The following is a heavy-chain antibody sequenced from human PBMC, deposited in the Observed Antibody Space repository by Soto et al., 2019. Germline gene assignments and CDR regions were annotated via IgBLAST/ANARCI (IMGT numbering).Heavy chain of an antibody. Sequence: QVQLVQSAAEVKKPGATVKVSCKASGYTLTNYAISWVRQAPGQGPEWMGWINTYNGYSNYVQKFQRRVTMTTETSTDTDYMELRSLTSDDTAVYYCARACTGGSGFCIYWGQGTLVAVSS. CDR1: GYTLTNYA. V-gene: IGHV1-18*01. CDR2: INTYNGYS. J-gene: IGHJ4*02. CDR3: ARACTGGSGFCIY. D-gene: IGHD2-15*01.